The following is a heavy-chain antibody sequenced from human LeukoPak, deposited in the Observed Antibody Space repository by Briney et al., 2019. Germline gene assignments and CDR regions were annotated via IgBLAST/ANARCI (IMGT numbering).Heavy chain of an antibody. J-gene: IGHJ4*02. D-gene: IGHD2-15*01. V-gene: IGHV3-30*03. CDR2: ISYDGSNK. CDR1: GFTFSSHG. CDR3: GRRGYCSGGTCYSFHFDY. Sequence: GGSLRLSCAASGFTFSSHGMHWVRQAPGKGLEWVALISYDGSNKYYADSVKGRFTISRDNSKNTLYLQMNSLRAEDTAAYYCGRRGYCSGGTCYSFHFDYWGQGTLVTVSS.